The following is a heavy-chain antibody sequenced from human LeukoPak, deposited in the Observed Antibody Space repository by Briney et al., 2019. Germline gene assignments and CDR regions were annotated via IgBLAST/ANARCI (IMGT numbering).Heavy chain of an antibody. D-gene: IGHD4/OR15-4a*01. CDR2: ISSSSSYI. CDR3: ARYITRIDSGGGGTDAFDM. J-gene: IGHJ3*02. CDR1: GFTFSSYS. V-gene: IGHV3-21*01. Sequence: MPGGSLRLSCAASGFTFSSYSMNWVRQAPGKGLEWVSSISSSSSYIYYADSVKGRFTISRDNAKNSLYLQMNSLRAEDTAVCYCARYITRIDSGGGGTDAFDMWGQGTMVSVSS.